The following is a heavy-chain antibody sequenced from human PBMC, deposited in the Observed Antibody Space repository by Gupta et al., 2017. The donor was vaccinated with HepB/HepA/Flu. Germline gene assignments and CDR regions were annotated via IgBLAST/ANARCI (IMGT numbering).Heavy chain of an antibody. D-gene: IGHD4-23*01. Sequence: QVQLQQWGAGLLKPSETLSLTCAVYGGSFSGYYWSWIRQPPGQGLEWIGEINHSGSTNYNPSLKSRVTISVDTSKNQFSLKLSSVTAADTAVYYCARDYGGNSGWFDPWCQGTLVTVSS. V-gene: IGHV4-34*01. J-gene: IGHJ5*02. CDR3: ARDYGGNSGWFDP. CDR1: GGSFSGYY. CDR2: INHSGST.